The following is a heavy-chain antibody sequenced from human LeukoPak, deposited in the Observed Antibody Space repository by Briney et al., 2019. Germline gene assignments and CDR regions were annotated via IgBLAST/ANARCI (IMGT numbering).Heavy chain of an antibody. Sequence: GGSLRLSCAASGFTFSSYAMHWVRQAPGKGLEWVAVISYDGSNKYYADSVKGRFTISRDNSKNTLYLQMNSLRAEDTAVYYCARESEAYGSGSKHAFDIWGQGTMVTVSS. V-gene: IGHV3-30-3*01. D-gene: IGHD3-10*01. CDR2: ISYDGSNK. J-gene: IGHJ3*02. CDR3: ARESEAYGSGSKHAFDI. CDR1: GFTFSSYA.